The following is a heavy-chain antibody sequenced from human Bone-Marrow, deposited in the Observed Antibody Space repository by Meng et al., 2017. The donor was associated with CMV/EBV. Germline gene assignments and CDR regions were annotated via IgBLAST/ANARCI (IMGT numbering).Heavy chain of an antibody. Sequence: ASVKVSCKASGYTFTSYGINWVRQAPGQGLEWMGIINPSGGSTSYAQKFQGRVTMTRDTSTSTVYMELSSLRSEDTAVYYCARDRSWFGEGGMDVWGQGTTVTVSS. CDR1: GYTFTSYG. J-gene: IGHJ6*02. D-gene: IGHD3-10*01. V-gene: IGHV1-46*01. CDR2: INPSGGST. CDR3: ARDRSWFGEGGMDV.